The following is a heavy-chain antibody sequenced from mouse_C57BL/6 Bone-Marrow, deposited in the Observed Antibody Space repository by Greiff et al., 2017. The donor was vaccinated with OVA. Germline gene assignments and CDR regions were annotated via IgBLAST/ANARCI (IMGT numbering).Heavy chain of an antibody. Sequence: EVQVVESGGDLVKPGGSLKLSCAASGFTFSSYGMSWVRQTPDKRLEWVATISSGGSYTYYPDSVKGRFTISRDNAKNTLYLQMSSLKSEDTAMYYCARHHLLWYFDYWGQGTTLTVSS. CDR2: ISSGGSYT. D-gene: IGHD1-1*02. V-gene: IGHV5-6*01. J-gene: IGHJ2*01. CDR1: GFTFSSYG. CDR3: ARHHLLWYFDY.